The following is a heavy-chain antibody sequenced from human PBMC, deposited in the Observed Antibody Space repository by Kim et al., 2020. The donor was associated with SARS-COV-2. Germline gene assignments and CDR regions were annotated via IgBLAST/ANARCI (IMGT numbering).Heavy chain of an antibody. CDR3: ARDLGGEEGGGYFDY. D-gene: IGHD3-16*01. Sequence: ASVKVSCKASGYTFTSYGISWVRQAPGQGLEWMGWISAYNGNTNYAQKLQGRVTMTTDTSTSTAYMELRSLRSDDTAVYYCARDLGGEEGGGYFDYWGQGTLVTVSS. J-gene: IGHJ4*02. CDR2: ISAYNGNT. V-gene: IGHV1-18*01. CDR1: GYTFTSYG.